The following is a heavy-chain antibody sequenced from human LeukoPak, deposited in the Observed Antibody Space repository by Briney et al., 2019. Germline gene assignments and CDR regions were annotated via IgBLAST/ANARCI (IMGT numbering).Heavy chain of an antibody. CDR3: ARDVSSTPNWEFDY. J-gene: IGHJ4*02. Sequence: ASVKVSCKTSGYTFGDYFIHWVRQAPGQGLEWMGRINANSGGTEYEQKLQGRVTMTRDTYISAAYVEVNWLISDDTAIYYCARDVSSTPNWEFDYWGQGTLVTVSS. CDR1: GYTFGDYF. D-gene: IGHD1-26*01. V-gene: IGHV1-2*06. CDR2: INANSGGT.